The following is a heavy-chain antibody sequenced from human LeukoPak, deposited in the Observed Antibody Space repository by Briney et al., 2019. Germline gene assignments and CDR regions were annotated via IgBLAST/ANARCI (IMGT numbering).Heavy chain of an antibody. CDR1: GLTFRTTW. CDR2: MNGEGTTI. J-gene: IGHJ4*02. Sequence: GGSLRLSCATSGLTFRTTWMHWVRQAPGKGLMWVSRMNGEGTTIDYADSVKGRFTVSRDYAKNTLFLQMNNLRTEDTALYFCATARNFRFEYWGRGSLVIVSA. V-gene: IGHV3-74*01. CDR3: ATARNFRFEY. D-gene: IGHD1-7*01.